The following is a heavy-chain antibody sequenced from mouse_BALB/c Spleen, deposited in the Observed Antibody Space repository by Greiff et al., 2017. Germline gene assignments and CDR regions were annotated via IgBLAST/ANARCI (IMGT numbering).Heavy chain of an antibody. J-gene: IGHJ3*01. Sequence: EVQLQQSGAELVKPGASVKIPCKASGYTFTDYYMDWVKQSHGKSLEWIGDINPYYGDTIYNQKFKGKATLTVDKSSSTAYMELRSLTSEDAAVYYWARDNGFDYWGQGTLVTVSA. CDR3: ARDNGFDY. V-gene: IGHV1-18*01. CDR2: INPYYGDT. D-gene: IGHD1-1*01. CDR1: GYTFTDYY.